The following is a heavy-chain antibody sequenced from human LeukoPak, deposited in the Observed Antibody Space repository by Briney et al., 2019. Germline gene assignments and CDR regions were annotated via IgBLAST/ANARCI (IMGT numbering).Heavy chain of an antibody. CDR3: AREDYDSSGYYFSWFDP. J-gene: IGHJ5*02. D-gene: IGHD3-22*01. V-gene: IGHV1-46*01. CDR1: GYTFTSYY. Sequence: ASVKVSCKASGYTFTSYYMHWVRQAPGQGPEWMGIINPSGGSTSYAQKFQGRVTMTRDTSTSTVYMELSSLRSEDTAVYYCAREDYDSSGYYFSWFDPWGQGTLVTVSS. CDR2: INPSGGST.